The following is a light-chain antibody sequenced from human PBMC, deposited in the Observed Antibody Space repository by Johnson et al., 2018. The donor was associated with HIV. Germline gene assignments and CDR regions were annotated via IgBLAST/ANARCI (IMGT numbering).Light chain of an antibody. J-gene: IGLJ1*01. CDR1: SSNIGNNY. V-gene: IGLV1-51*01. CDR3: GTWDSSLSAGGV. Sequence: QSVLTQPPSVSAAPGQKVTISCSGSSSNIGNNYVSWYQQLPGTAPKLLIYTYDQRPSGVPDRFSGSKSGTSATLDITGLQTGDEADYYCGTWDSSLSAGGVFGTGTKVTVL. CDR2: TYD.